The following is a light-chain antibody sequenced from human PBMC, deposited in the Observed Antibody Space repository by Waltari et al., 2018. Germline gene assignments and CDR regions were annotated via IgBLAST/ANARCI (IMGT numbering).Light chain of an antibody. CDR2: DNS. CDR1: SSNIGNNY. CDR3: ATWDSSLSDGVV. Sequence: QSVLTQPPSVSATPGQKVTISCSGSSSNIGNNYVSWYQHLPGTAPKLLIYDNSKRPSGTPDRFSGSKSGTSATLGITGLQTGDEADYYCATWDSSLSDGVVFGGGTKLTVL. V-gene: IGLV1-51*01. J-gene: IGLJ2*01.